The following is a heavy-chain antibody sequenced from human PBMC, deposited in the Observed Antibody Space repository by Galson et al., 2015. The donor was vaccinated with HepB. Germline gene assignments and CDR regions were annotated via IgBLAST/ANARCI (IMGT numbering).Heavy chain of an antibody. CDR1: GFSFSNNR. CDR3: VRFALGGWSNFDY. CDR2: INFDGSDT. J-gene: IGHJ4*02. D-gene: IGHD6-19*01. V-gene: IGHV3-74*01. Sequence: SLRLSCAASGFSFSNNRMFWVRQAPGKGLVWVSRINFDGSDTSYAGSVRGRFTISRANSQNTLYLQMNSLRAEDTAVYYCVRFALGGWSNFDYWGRGTLVTFSS.